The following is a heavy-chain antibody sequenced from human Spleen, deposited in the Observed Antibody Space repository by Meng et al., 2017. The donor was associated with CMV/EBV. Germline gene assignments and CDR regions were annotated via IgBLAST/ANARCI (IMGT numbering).Heavy chain of an antibody. V-gene: IGHV4-31*02. Sequence: SGGSVSSGGYYWRWRRQHPGKGLEWIGYLYYSGSTYYNPSLKSRVTISVDTSKNQFSLRLSSVTAADTAVYYCARDESGYTYGGFDYWGQGTLVTVSS. CDR2: LYYSGST. CDR1: GGSVSSGGYY. J-gene: IGHJ4*02. CDR3: ARDESGYTYGGFDY. D-gene: IGHD5-18*01.